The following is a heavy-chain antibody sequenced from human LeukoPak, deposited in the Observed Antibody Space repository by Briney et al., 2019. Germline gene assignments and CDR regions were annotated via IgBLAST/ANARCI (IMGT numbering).Heavy chain of an antibody. J-gene: IGHJ6*03. CDR2: IYYSGST. CDR1: GGSNNSGGFY. CDR3: ARDRAYYYMDV. V-gene: IGHV4-31*03. Sequence: SETPFPTCNFSGGSNNSGGFYLSWIRQQPGEGLEWIGYIYYSGSTYYNPSLKSRVTLSVDTSKNQFSLKLSSVTAADTAVYYCARDRAYYYMDVWGKGTTVTVSS.